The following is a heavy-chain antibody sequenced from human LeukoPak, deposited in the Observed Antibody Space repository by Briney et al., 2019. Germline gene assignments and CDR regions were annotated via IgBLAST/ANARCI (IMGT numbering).Heavy chain of an antibody. CDR3: ATDRDNSDWQKRFDS. J-gene: IGHJ4*02. CDR2: INQDASEI. D-gene: IGHD2-21*02. V-gene: IGHV3-7*01. CDR1: GFTFSTYW. Sequence: AGSLRLSCAASGFTFSTYWMNWYRQAPGKGLEWVGNINQDASEINYVDSVRGRFTISRDNAKNSLHLQMNSLRAEDTAVYYCATDRDNSDWQKRFDSWGQGTLLTVTP.